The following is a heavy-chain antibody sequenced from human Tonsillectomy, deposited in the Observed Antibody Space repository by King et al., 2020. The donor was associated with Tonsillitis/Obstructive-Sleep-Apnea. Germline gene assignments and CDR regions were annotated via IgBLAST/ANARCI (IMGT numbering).Heavy chain of an antibody. Sequence: VQLQESGPGLVKPSETLSLTCTVSGGSISSSSYYWGWIRQPPGKGLEWIGSIYYSGSTYHNPSLKSRVTISAETSKNQFSLKLNSVTAADTAVSYCATHRGYCSSTSCKYHWFDPWGQGTLVTVSS. CDR2: IYYSGST. CDR3: ATHRGYCSSTSCKYHWFDP. CDR1: GGSISSSSYY. V-gene: IGHV4-39*01. D-gene: IGHD2-2*01. J-gene: IGHJ5*02.